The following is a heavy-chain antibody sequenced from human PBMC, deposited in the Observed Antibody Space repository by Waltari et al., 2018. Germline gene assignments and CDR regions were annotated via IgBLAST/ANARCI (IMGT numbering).Heavy chain of an antibody. V-gene: IGHV3-30-3*01. CDR3: ARGIEVEWDYFDY. CDR1: GFPFRSYA. D-gene: IGHD2-15*01. J-gene: IGHJ4*02. CDR2: ISYDGSNK. Sequence: QVQLVESGGGVVQPGRSLRLSCAAPGFPFRSYAMHWVRQAPGKGLEWVAVISYDGSNKYYADSVKGRFTISRDNSKNTLYLQMNSLRAEDTAVYYCARGIEVEWDYFDYWGQGTLVTVSS.